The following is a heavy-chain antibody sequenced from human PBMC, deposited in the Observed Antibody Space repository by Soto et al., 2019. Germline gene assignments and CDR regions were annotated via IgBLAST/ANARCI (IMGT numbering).Heavy chain of an antibody. Sequence: QVQLVQSGAEVKKPGASVKVSCKASGYTFTSYDINWGRQATEQGLEWMGWMNPNSDNTGFAQKFQGRVTMTRNTSISTAYMELSSLRSEDTAVYYCARETVSWFGPWGQGTLVTVSS. CDR1: GYTFTSYD. CDR3: ARETVSWFGP. J-gene: IGHJ5*02. V-gene: IGHV1-8*01. D-gene: IGHD3-16*01. CDR2: MNPNSDNT.